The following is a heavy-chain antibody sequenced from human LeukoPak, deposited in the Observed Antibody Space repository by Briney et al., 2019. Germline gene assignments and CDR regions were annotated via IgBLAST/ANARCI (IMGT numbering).Heavy chain of an antibody. Sequence: PSETLSLTCAVYGGSFSGYYWSWIRQPPGKGLEWIGEINHSGSTNYNPSLKSRVTISVDTSKNQFSLKLSSVTAADTAVYYCARENAYCGGDCYPYYYYGMDVWGQGTTVTVSS. CDR2: INHSGST. V-gene: IGHV4-34*01. J-gene: IGHJ6*02. CDR1: GGSFSGYY. CDR3: ARENAYCGGDCYPYYYYGMDV. D-gene: IGHD2-21*02.